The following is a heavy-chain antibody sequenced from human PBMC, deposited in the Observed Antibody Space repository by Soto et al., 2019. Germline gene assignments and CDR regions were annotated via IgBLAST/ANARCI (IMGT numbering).Heavy chain of an antibody. V-gene: IGHV3-15*07. Sequence: GWSLRLSCEASGFTFSIAWMNWVRQAPGKGLEWVGRIKSKTYGAATDYTTPVKGRFTISRDDSKNTLYLQMSSLKTEDTAVYYCTTAGVHSGSYHWFDPWGPGTLVTVSS. D-gene: IGHD1-26*01. CDR2: IKSKTYGAAT. CDR1: GFTFSIAW. CDR3: TTAGVHSGSYHWFDP. J-gene: IGHJ5*02.